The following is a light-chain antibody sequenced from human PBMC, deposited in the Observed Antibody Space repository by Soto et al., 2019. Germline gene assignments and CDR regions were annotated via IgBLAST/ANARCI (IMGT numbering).Light chain of an antibody. J-gene: IGKJ2*01. CDR3: QQYNNWPPPHT. CDR2: GAP. CDR1: QSVSSN. V-gene: IGKV3-15*01. Sequence: EIVMTQSPATLSVSPGERATLSCRASQSVSSNLAWYQQKPGQAPRLLIYGAPTRATGIPARFSGSGSGTEFTLTISSLQSEDFAVYYCQQYNNWPPPHTFGQGTKLEIK.